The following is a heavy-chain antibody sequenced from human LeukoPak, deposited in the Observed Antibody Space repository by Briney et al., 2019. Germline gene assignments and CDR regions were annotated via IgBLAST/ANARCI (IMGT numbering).Heavy chain of an antibody. CDR1: GFTFSSYS. CDR2: ISSSSSDI. J-gene: IGHJ6*03. Sequence: PGGSLRLSCAASGFTFSSYSMNWVRQAPGKRLEWVSSISSSSSDIYYADSVKGRFTISRDNAKNSLYLQMDSLRAEDTAVYYCARDDYEYYYYMDVWGKGTTVTISS. CDR3: ARDDYEYYYYMDV. D-gene: IGHD4-17*01. V-gene: IGHV3-21*01.